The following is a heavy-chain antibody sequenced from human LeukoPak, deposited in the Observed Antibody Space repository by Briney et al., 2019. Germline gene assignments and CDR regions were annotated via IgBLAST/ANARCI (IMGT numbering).Heavy chain of an antibody. V-gene: IGHV4-39*01. CDR3: ARHRDVFDY. CDR1: GGSMTINYYY. CDR2: IYYSGST. D-gene: IGHD2-21*01. J-gene: IGHJ4*01. Sequence: SETLSLNCTVSGGSMTINYYYWAWIRQAPGKGLEWIGNIYYSGSTNYNPSLKSRLTMSVDTSKNQFSVKLTSVTAADTVVYYCARHRDVFDYWGHGTLVSVSS.